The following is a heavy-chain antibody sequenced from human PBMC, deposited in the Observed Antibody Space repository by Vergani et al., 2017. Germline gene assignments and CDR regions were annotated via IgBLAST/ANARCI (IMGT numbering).Heavy chain of an antibody. V-gene: IGHV2-5*04. CDR1: VFSLNTLGVS. D-gene: IGHD1-7*01. CDR2: ISLNDDQ. Sequence: QITLKESGPTLVKPTQTLTLTCTFSVFSLNTLGVSVAWIRQPPGKALDWLALISLNDDQHYSPSLNNRVTITKDTSKNQVVLTMTNMDYVDTGTYYCVYRKTEWGTNSCFYPFYYYYYMDVWGKGTTVTVSS. J-gene: IGHJ6*03. CDR3: VYRKTEWGTNSCFYPFYYYYYMDV.